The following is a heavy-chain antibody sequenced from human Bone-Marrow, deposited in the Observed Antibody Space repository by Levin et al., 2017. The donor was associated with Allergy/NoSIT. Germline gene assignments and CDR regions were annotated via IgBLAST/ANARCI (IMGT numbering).Heavy chain of an antibody. V-gene: IGHV4-34*01. Sequence: SETLSLTCSVYGGSLSDYYWSWISQSRGKGLEWIGEINHSGSTNYNPSLKSRVTISVDTSKNQFSLKLSSVTAADTAVYYCAREESIRSSWYLSFWSFRYWGQGTLVTVSS. CDR3: AREESIRSSWYLSFWSFRY. J-gene: IGHJ4*02. D-gene: IGHD6-13*01. CDR2: INHSGST. CDR1: GGSLSDYY.